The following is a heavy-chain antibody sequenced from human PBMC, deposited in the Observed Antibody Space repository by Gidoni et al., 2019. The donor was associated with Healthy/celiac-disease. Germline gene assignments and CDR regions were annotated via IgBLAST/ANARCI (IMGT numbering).Heavy chain of an antibody. J-gene: IGHJ6*02. Sequence: EVQLVESGGGLVKPGGSLRLSCAASGFTFSSYSMNWVRPAPGKGLEWVSSISSSSSYIYYADSVKGRFTISRDNAKNSLYLQMNSLRAEDTAVYYCARDSDYDFWSGYGVVYYYYGMDVWGQGTTVTVSS. CDR1: GFTFSSYS. CDR2: ISSSSSYI. CDR3: ARDSDYDFWSGYGVVYYYYGMDV. D-gene: IGHD3-3*01. V-gene: IGHV3-21*01.